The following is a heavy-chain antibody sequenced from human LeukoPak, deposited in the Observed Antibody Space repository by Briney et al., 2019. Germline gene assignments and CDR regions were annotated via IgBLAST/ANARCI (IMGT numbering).Heavy chain of an antibody. D-gene: IGHD2-2*01. CDR2: IYYSGST. CDR3: ARELGYCSSTSCPFDY. J-gene: IGHJ4*02. V-gene: IGHV4-59*06. Sequence: SETLSLTCTVSGGSISSYYWRWIRQPPGKGLEWIGYIYYSGSTYYNPSLKSRVTISVDTSKNQFSLKLSSVTAADTAVYYCARELGYCSSTSCPFDYWGQGTLVTVSS. CDR1: GGSISSYY.